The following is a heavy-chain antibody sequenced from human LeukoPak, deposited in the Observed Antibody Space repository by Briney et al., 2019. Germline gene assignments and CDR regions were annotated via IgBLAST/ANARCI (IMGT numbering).Heavy chain of an antibody. D-gene: IGHD1-14*01. CDR1: GLTFSSHW. J-gene: IGHJ4*02. CDR3: ATQQGGKPAY. Sequence: GGSLRLSCAASGLTFSSHWMNWVRQAPGEGLVWVSRITDDGSSTTYADSVKGRFTISRDNAKNMLYLQVNSLRAEDTAVYYCATQQGGKPAYWGQGTPVTVSS. CDR2: ITDDGSST. V-gene: IGHV3-74*01.